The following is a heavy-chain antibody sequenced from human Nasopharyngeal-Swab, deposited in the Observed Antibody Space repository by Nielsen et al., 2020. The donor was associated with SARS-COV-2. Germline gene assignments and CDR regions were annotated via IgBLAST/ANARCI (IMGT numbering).Heavy chain of an antibody. D-gene: IGHD4-23*01. Sequence: GGSLRLSCAASGFTFSSYAMHWVRQATGNGLEWVSAIGTAGDTYYPGSVKGRFTISRENAKNSLYLQMNSLRAGDTAVYYCARAVAYGGHILGYFDYWGQGTLVTVSS. V-gene: IGHV3-13*01. CDR1: GFTFSSYA. CDR3: ARAVAYGGHILGYFDY. CDR2: IGTAGDT. J-gene: IGHJ4*02.